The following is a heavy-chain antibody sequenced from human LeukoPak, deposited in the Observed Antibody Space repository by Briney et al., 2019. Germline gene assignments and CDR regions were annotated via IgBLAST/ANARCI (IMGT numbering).Heavy chain of an antibody. CDR1: GGSISSSNW. Sequence: SGTLSLTCAVSGGSISSSNWWSWVRQPPGKGLEWSGEIYHSGSTNYNPSLKGRVTISVDKSKNQFSLKLSSVTAADTAVYYCASVKGWLRSGAFDIWGHGTMVTVSS. CDR3: ASVKGWLRSGAFDI. J-gene: IGHJ3*02. V-gene: IGHV4-4*02. CDR2: IYHSGST. D-gene: IGHD5-12*01.